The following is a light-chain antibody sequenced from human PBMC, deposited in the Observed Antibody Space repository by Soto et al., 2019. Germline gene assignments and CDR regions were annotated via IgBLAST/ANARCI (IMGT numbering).Light chain of an antibody. J-gene: IGLJ1*01. CDR2: EVS. CDR1: SSDVAAYNY. CDR3: SSYTRSSTQV. V-gene: IGLV2-14*01. Sequence: QSALTQPDSVSGSPGQSITISCTGTSSDVAAYNYVSWYQVHPGKAPTLIISEVSNRPSGVSSRFSGSKSANTASLTISGLRPEDEADYYCSSYTRSSTQVFGTGTKLTVL.